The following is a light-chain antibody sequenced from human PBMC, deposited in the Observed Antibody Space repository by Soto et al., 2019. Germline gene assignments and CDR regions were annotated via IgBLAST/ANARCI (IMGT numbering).Light chain of an antibody. J-gene: IGLJ2*01. CDR1: TTDVGGYNY. CDR2: EVT. V-gene: IGLV2-14*01. CDR3: SSYTSSSTLRVV. Sequence: QSALTQPASVSGSPGQSITISCSGTTTDVGGYNYVSWYQHHPGKAPQLIIYEVTKRPSGVSDRFSGSRSGYTASLTISGLQAEDEADYYCSSYTSSSTLRVVFGGGTKLTVL.